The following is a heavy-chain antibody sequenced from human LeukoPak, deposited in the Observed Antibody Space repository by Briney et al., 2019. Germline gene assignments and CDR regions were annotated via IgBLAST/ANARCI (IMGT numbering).Heavy chain of an antibody. CDR1: GFTFSSYA. Sequence: GGSLRLSCAASGFTFSSYAMSWVRQAPGKGLEWISAISSSGGSTYYADSVKGRFTISRDNSKNALYLQMNSLRVEDTAIYYCAKRIGSGTTQIDYWGQGTLVTVSS. CDR2: ISSSGGST. CDR3: AKRIGSGTTQIDY. J-gene: IGHJ4*02. D-gene: IGHD2-2*01. V-gene: IGHV3-23*01.